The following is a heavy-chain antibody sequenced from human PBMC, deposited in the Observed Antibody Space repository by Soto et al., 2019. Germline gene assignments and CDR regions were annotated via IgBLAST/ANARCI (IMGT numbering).Heavy chain of an antibody. Sequence: PGESLKISCKGSGYSFTNYWMGWVRQMPGKGLEWMGIIYPGDSDTRYSPSFQGQVTISVDKSINTAFLQWSSLKASDTAMYYCARHLYAYLDCCGQGTLVTVSS. J-gene: IGHJ4*02. D-gene: IGHD3-16*01. CDR2: IYPGDSDT. V-gene: IGHV5-51*01. CDR3: ARHLYAYLDC. CDR1: GYSFTNYW.